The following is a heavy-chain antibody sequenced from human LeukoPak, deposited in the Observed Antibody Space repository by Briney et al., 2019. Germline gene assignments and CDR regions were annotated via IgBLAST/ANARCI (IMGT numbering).Heavy chain of an antibody. V-gene: IGHV3-7*01. CDR2: IKEDGSEK. Sequence: GGSLRLSCAASGFSFSNYNMNWVRQAPGKGLGWVANIKEDGSEKYYVDSMKGRFTISRDNARNSLYLQMNSLRAEDTAVYYCAREVHAAVTDFDYWGQGTLVTVSS. CDR1: GFSFSNYN. CDR3: AREVHAAVTDFDY. J-gene: IGHJ4*02. D-gene: IGHD6-13*01.